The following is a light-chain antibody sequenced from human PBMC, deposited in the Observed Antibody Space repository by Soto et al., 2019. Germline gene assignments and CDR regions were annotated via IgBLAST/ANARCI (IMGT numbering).Light chain of an antibody. V-gene: IGLV2-23*01. CDR2: GAI. CDR3: CSYASTSPYV. CDR1: SSDVGSSDL. J-gene: IGLJ1*01. Sequence: QSVLTQPASVSGSPGQSITISCIGTSSDVGSSDLVSWYQQHPDTAPKLLIYGAIKRPSGVSTRFSGSKSGNTASLTISGLQAEDDSDYYCCSYASTSPYVFGTGTNVTVL.